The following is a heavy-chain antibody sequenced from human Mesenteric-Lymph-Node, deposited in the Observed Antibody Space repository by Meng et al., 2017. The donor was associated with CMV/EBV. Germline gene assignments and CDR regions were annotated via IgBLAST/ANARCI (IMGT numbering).Heavy chain of an antibody. Sequence: GESLKISCAASGFTFSNYGMHWVRQAPGKGLEWVAAMSYDGTNQYYADSVKGRFTISRSNSKNTLFLQMNSLRAEDTALYYCARPLFQTGATHYYYYGMDVWGQGTTVTVSS. J-gene: IGHJ6*02. CDR2: MSYDGTNQ. V-gene: IGHV3-30*03. D-gene: IGHD1-7*01. CDR3: ARPLFQTGATHYYYYGMDV. CDR1: GFTFSNYG.